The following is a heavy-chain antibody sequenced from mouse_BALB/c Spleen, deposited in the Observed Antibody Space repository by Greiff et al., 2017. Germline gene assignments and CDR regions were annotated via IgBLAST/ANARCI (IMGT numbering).Heavy chain of an antibody. V-gene: IGHV5-6-4*01. J-gene: IGHJ4*01. CDR2: ISSGGSYT. CDR3: TREKLRYAMDY. CDR1: GFTFSSYT. D-gene: IGHD1-1*01. Sequence: EVKVVESGGGLVKPGGSLKLSCAASGFTFSSYTMSWVRQTPEKRLEWVATISSGGSYTYYPDSVKGRFTISRDNAKNTLYLQMSSLKSEDTAMYYCTREKLRYAMDYWGQGTSVTVSS.